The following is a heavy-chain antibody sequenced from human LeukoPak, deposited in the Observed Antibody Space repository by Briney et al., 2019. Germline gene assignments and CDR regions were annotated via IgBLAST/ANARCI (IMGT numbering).Heavy chain of an antibody. J-gene: IGHJ4*02. CDR3: TRDLLGFATTPLSD. Sequence: ASVRVSCKASGYTFTNYYMHWVRQAPGHGLEWMGWINPNRGDTNYAQKFQGRFTMTRDTSISTAFMELTRLTSDDTAVYYCTRDLLGFATTPLSDWGQGTLVTVSS. CDR1: GYTFTNYY. V-gene: IGHV1-2*02. CDR2: INPNRGDT. D-gene: IGHD4-17*01.